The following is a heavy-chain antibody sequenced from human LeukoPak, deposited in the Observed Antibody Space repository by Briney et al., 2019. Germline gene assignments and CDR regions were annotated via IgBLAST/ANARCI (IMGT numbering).Heavy chain of an antibody. CDR1: GYIFTGYY. J-gene: IGHJ5*02. CDR2: INPNSGGT. D-gene: IGHD6-13*01. V-gene: IGHV1-2*02. Sequence: ASVKVSCKASGYIFTGYYMHWVRQAPGQGLEWMGWINPNSGGTNYAQKFQGRVTMTRDTSISTAYMELSRLRSDDTAVYYCARGVAGKGTWFDPWGQGTLVTVSS. CDR3: ARGVAGKGTWFDP.